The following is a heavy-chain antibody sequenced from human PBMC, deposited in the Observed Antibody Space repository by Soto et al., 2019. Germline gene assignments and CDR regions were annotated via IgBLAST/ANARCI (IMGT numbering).Heavy chain of an antibody. CDR1: VLNFNSDS. Sequence: XGSLSISFAASVLNFNSDSMCGVGQAPGKGLEWVSSISSSGSLMNYADSVKGRFTISRDNGKNSLYLQMSSLKDEDTAVYYCAREPPTGTTLDWFDPWGQGTLVTESS. CDR3: AREPPTGTTLDWFDP. CDR2: ISSSGSLM. V-gene: IGHV3-21*01. D-gene: IGHD1-7*01. J-gene: IGHJ5*02.